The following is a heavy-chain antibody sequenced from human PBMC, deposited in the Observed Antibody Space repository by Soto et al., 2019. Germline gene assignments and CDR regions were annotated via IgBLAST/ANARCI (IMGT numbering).Heavy chain of an antibody. D-gene: IGHD1-1*01. V-gene: IGHV3-30-3*01. CDR3: VRDPSSVTTRRLDY. J-gene: IGHJ4*02. CDR1: GFSFSGFA. CDR2: TSYDGSSE. Sequence: QVQLVESGGGVVQPGRSLRLSCVASGFSFSGFAMQWVRQAPGKGLEWVAVTSYDGSSEKYADSVKGRFIISRDNSKNTMYLQMNSLRAEDTAVYYCVRDPSSVTTRRLDYWGQGTLVTVSS.